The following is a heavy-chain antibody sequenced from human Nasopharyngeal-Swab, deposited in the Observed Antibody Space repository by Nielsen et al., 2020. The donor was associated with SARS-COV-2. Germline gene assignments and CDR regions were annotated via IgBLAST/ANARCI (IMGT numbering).Heavy chain of an antibody. CDR3: ARDVGGRDNY. D-gene: IGHD2-15*01. J-gene: IGHJ4*02. CDR2: MWYEGGDK. Sequence: GGSLRLSCATSGFTFSTYGMHWVRQAPGKGLEWVAVMWYEGGDKYYADSVKGRFTISRDNAKNTLYLQMNSLRAEDTAVYYCARDVGGRDNYWGQGALVTVSS. CDR1: GFTFSTYG. V-gene: IGHV3-33*01.